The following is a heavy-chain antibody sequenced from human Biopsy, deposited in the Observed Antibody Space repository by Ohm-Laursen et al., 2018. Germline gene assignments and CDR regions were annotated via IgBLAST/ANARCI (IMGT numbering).Heavy chain of an antibody. J-gene: IGHJ2*01. CDR2: VYYTGST. CDR1: GGDINNYY. Sequence: SETLSLTCNVSGGDINNYYWSWIRQPAGKGLEWIGYVYYTGSTGYNPSLQSRVTISVDTSKNHFSLRLRSVTPADTAIYYCARDRGYYSDRTVPGYFDLWGRGTLVTVSS. D-gene: IGHD3-22*01. CDR3: ARDRGYYSDRTVPGYFDL. V-gene: IGHV4-59*01.